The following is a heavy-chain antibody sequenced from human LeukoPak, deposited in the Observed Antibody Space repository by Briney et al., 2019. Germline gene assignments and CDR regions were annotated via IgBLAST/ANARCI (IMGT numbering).Heavy chain of an antibody. CDR3: ARGPYYYDAFDI. Sequence: GGSLRLSCAASGFTASSNYMSWVRQAPGKGLEWVSIIYSGGSTYYADSVKGRFAISRDHSKNTLYLQMNSLRAEDTAVYYCARGPYYYDAFDIWGQGTMVTVSS. D-gene: IGHD3-10*01. CDR2: IYSGGST. J-gene: IGHJ3*02. V-gene: IGHV3-66*01. CDR1: GFTASSNY.